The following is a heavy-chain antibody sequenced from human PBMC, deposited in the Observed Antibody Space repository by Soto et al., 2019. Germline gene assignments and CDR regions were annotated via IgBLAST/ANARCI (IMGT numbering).Heavy chain of an antibody. CDR3: ARDAFDSRYSSGGRGAFDY. D-gene: IGHD6-19*01. CDR2: ISYDGSNK. V-gene: IGHV3-30-3*01. CDR1: GFTFSSYA. J-gene: IGHJ4*02. Sequence: PGGSLRLSCAASGFTFSSYAMHWVRQAPGKGLEWVAVISYDGSNKYYADSVKGRFTTSRDNSKNTLYLQMNSLRAEDTAVYYCARDAFDSRYSSGGRGAFDYWGQGTLVTVSS.